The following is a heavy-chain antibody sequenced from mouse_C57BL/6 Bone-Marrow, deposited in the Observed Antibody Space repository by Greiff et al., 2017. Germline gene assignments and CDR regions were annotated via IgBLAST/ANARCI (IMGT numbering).Heavy chain of an antibody. CDR3: ARWDYAIDY. V-gene: IGHV1-55*01. J-gene: IGHJ4*01. CDR1: GYTFTSYW. Sequence: QVQLQQSGAELVKPGASVKMSCKASGYTFTSYWITWVKQRPGQGLEWIGDIYPGSGSTNYNEKFKSKATLTVDTSSSTAYLQLSSLTSEDSAGYYCARWDYAIDYWGQGTSVTVSA. CDR2: IYPGSGST.